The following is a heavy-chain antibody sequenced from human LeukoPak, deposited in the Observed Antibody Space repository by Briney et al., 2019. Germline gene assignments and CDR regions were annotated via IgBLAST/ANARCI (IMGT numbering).Heavy chain of an antibody. CDR1: RFSFGNYW. Sequence: GGSLRLSCEGSRFSFGNYWMNWVRQAPGKWLEWVANIKQDGSVKHYMDSVKGRFTISRDNAKNSLYLQMDSLRADDTAVYYCARDSEHYDSGAYYDALDMWGPGTLVTVSS. D-gene: IGHD3-22*01. CDR2: IKQDGSVK. CDR3: ARDSEHYDSGAYYDALDM. V-gene: IGHV3-7*01. J-gene: IGHJ3*02.